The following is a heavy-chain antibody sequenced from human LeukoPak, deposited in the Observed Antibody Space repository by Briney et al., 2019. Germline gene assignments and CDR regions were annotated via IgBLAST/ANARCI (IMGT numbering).Heavy chain of an antibody. V-gene: IGHV3-30*04. CDR1: GLTFSSYA. Sequence: PGRSLRLSCAASGLTFSSYAMQWVRQAPGKGLGWVAVISYDGKNKNYADSVKGRFSIPRDNPKNPLYLQMNRLRADDAAVYYCPSHNCSGGSCYSYCYYGMGVWGRGPTVAVS. J-gene: IGHJ6*02. D-gene: IGHD2-15*01. CDR2: ISYDGKNK. CDR3: PSHNCSGGSCYSYCYYGMGV.